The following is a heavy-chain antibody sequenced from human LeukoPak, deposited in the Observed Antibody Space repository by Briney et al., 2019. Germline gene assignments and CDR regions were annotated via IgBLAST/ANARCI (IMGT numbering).Heavy chain of an antibody. D-gene: IGHD6-6*01. J-gene: IGHJ3*02. V-gene: IGHV3-49*03. Sequence: SLRLSCTASGFTFGDYAMSWFRQAPGKGLEWVGFIRSKAYGGTTEYAASVKGRFTISRDDSKSIAYLQMNSLKTEDTAVYYCTRSGSSSLRADAFDIWGQGTMVTVSS. CDR1: GFTFGDYA. CDR2: IRSKAYGGTT. CDR3: TRSGSSSLRADAFDI.